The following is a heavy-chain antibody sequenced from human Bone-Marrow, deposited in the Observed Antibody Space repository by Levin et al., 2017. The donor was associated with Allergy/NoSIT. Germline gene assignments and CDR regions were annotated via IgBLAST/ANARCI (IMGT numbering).Heavy chain of an antibody. J-gene: IGHJ2*01. CDR3: AKWVRGSDGGWFFDF. CDR1: GFTFSSYA. Sequence: GGSLRLSCAASGFTFSSYAMTWVRQAPGKGLEWISGLSGRGETTYYADSVKGRSTTSRDNDKNTLFLQMNSLRTEDTALFYCAKWVRGSDGGWFFDFWGRGTLVTVSS. V-gene: IGHV3-23*01. CDR2: LSGRGETT. D-gene: IGHD3-16*01.